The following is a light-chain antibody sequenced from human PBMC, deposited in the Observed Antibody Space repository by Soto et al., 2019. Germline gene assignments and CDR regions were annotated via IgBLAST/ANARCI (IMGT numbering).Light chain of an antibody. V-gene: IGKV1-5*03. J-gene: IGKJ1*01. CDR2: KAS. Sequence: DIQMTQSPSTLSASVGDRVTITCRASQNIHSWLAWYQQKPGKAPKLLIYKASNLESGVPSRFSGSGSGTEFTLTISSLQPDDFASYYCQQYNSYSTFGQGIKVEIK. CDR1: QNIHSW. CDR3: QQYNSYST.